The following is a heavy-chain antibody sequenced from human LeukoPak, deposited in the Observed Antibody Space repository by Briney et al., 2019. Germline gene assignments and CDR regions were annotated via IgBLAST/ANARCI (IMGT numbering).Heavy chain of an antibody. CDR3: ATDLSYYDSSGGTKFDP. J-gene: IGHJ5*02. V-gene: IGHV1-24*01. Sequence: ASVTVSCTVSGYTLTELSMHWVRQAPGKGLEWMGGFDPEDGETIYAQKFQGRATMTEDTSTDTAYMELSSLRSEDTAVYYCATDLSYYDSSGGTKFDPWGQGTLVTVSS. CDR2: FDPEDGET. D-gene: IGHD3-22*01. CDR1: GYTLTELS.